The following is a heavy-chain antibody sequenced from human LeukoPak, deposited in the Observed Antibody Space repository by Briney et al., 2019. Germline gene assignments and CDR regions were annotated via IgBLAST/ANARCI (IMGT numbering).Heavy chain of an antibody. V-gene: IGHV3-53*01. CDR2: IYSGGST. CDR3: AKFPQRHDSGAG. CDR1: GFTVSSNY. Sequence: QSGGSLRLSCAASGFTVSSNYMSWVRQAPGKGLEWVSVIYSGGSTYYADSVKGRFTISRDNSKNTLYLQMNSLRAEDTAVYYCAKFPQRHDSGAGGGRGPLVTVSS. J-gene: IGHJ4*02. D-gene: IGHD4/OR15-4a*01.